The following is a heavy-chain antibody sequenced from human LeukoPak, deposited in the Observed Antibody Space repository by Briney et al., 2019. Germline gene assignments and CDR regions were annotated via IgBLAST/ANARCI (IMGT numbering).Heavy chain of an antibody. D-gene: IGHD3-10*01. CDR3: ARSPRNVRGVINDY. J-gene: IGHJ4*02. Sequence: PSETLSLTCTVSGGSISSGSYYWSWIRQPAGKGLEWIGRIYTSGSTNYNPSLKSRVTISVDTSKNQFSLKLSSVTAADTAVYYCARSPRNVRGVINDYWGQGTLVTVSS. V-gene: IGHV4-61*02. CDR1: GGSISSGSYY. CDR2: IYTSGST.